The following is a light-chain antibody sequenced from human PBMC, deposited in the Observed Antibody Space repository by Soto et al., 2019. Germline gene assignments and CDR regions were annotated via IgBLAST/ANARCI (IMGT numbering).Light chain of an antibody. CDR1: SSDFGAYNY. CDR2: EVS. J-gene: IGLJ3*02. CDR3: ISYTTSTTWV. Sequence: QSVLTQPASVSGSPGQSITLSCTGSSSDFGAYNYVSWLQQHPGKAPKLIIYEVSNRPSGVSDRFSGSKSGNTASLTISGLQAEDEAVYHCISYTTSTTWVFGGGTKVTVL. V-gene: IGLV2-14*01.